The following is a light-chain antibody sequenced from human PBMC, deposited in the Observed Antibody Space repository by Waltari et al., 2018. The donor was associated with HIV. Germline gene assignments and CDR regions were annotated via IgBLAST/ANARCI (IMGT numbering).Light chain of an antibody. Sequence: QSALTQPASVSGSPGQSITISCTGTSSDVGGYNYVSWYQQHPGKAPKLMIYDVSNLPSGFSDRFSGSKSGNTASLTISGLQAEDEADYYCSSYTISSTLVFGGGTKLTVL. CDR2: DVS. J-gene: IGLJ2*01. V-gene: IGLV2-14*01. CDR1: SSDVGGYNY. CDR3: SSYTISSTLV.